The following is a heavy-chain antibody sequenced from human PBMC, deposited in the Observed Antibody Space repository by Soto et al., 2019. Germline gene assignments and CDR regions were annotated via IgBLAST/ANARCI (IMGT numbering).Heavy chain of an antibody. J-gene: IGHJ5*02. V-gene: IGHV1-18*01. CDR1: GYTFTSYG. CDR3: ARGYKLSSSWDVGWFDP. Sequence: QVQLVQSGAEVKKPGASVKVSCKASGYTFTSYGISWVRQAPGQGLEWMGWISAYNGNTNYAQKLQGRVTMTTDTSTSTAYMEQRCLRSDDTAVYYCARGYKLSSSWDVGWFDPWGQGTLVTVSS. D-gene: IGHD6-13*01. CDR2: ISAYNGNT.